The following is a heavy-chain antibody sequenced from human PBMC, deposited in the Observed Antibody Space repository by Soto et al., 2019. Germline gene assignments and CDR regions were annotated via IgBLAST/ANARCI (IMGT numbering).Heavy chain of an antibody. CDR3: ARVLVRGVTYLDY. CDR1: GGSFSGYY. J-gene: IGHJ4*02. Sequence: SETLSLTCAVYGGSFSGYYWSWIRQPPGKGLEWIGEINHSGSTNYNPSLKSRVTISVDTSKNQFSLKLSSVTAADTAVYYCARVLVRGVTYLDYWGQGTLVTVS. V-gene: IGHV4-34*01. D-gene: IGHD3-10*01. CDR2: INHSGST.